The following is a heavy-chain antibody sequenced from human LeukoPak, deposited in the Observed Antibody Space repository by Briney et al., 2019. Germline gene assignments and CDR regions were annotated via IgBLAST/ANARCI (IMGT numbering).Heavy chain of an antibody. J-gene: IGHJ4*02. CDR1: GFTFSSYA. CDR2: ISATSGSI. CDR3: AKASATYSSSRSLYFDF. V-gene: IGHV3-23*01. D-gene: IGHD2-21*01. Sequence: GGSLRLSCAASGFTFSSYAMSWVRQPPGKGLEWVSTISATSGSIYFADSVKGRFTISRANSKNTLFLQVNSLGAEDTAVYYCAKASATYSSSRSLYFDFWGQGTLVTVSS.